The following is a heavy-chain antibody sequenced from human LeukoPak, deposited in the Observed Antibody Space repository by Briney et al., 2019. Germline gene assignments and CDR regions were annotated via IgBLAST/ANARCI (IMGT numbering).Heavy chain of an antibody. CDR1: GYTFTSYA. D-gene: IGHD6-19*01. CDR2: INAGDGNT. Sequence: ASVKVSCKASGYTFTSYAMHWVRQAPGQRLEWMGWINAGDGNTKYSQEFQGRVTITRDTSASTAYMELRSLRSDDTAVYYCARGVYSSGWYLRYYYYYMDVWGKGTTVTVSS. CDR3: ARGVYSSGWYLRYYYYYMDV. J-gene: IGHJ6*03. V-gene: IGHV1-3*01.